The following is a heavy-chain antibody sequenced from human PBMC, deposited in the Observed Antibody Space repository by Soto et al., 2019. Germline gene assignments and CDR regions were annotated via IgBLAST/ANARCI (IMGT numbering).Heavy chain of an antibody. J-gene: IGHJ5*02. CDR3: AHSPDPKIYCGGDCYR. CDR2: IYWDDDK. CDR1: GFSLSTSGVG. D-gene: IGHD2-21*02. V-gene: IGHV2-5*02. Sequence: QITLKESGPTLVKPTQTLTLTCTFSGFSLSTSGVGVGWIRQPPGKALEWLALIYWDDDKRYSPSLKSRLTITKHTSKNQVVLTMTNMDPVDTATYYCAHSPDPKIYCGGDCYRWGQGTLVTVSS.